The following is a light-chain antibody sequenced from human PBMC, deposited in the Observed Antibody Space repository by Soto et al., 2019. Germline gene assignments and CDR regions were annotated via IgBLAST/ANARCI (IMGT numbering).Light chain of an antibody. J-gene: IGKJ1*01. Sequence: IVMTQAPDSLAVSLGERATINCKYSQSVLYSSNNKNYLSWYQQKPGQPPKLLIYWASTRESGVPDRFSGSGSGTDFTLTISSRQAEDVAVYYCQQYYSTPWTFGQGTKVEIK. CDR1: QSVLYSSNNKNY. CDR2: WAS. CDR3: QQYYSTPWT. V-gene: IGKV4-1*01.